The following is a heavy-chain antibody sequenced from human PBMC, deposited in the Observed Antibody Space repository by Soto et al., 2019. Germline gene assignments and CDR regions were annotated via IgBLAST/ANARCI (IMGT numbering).Heavy chain of an antibody. CDR3: ARGEVSTIYYFDY. CDR2: INHSGST. Sequence: SETLSLTCAVYGGSFSGYYWSWIRQPPGKGMEWIGEINHSGSTNYNPSLKSRVTISEDTSKNQFSLKLSSVTAADTAVYYCARGEVSTIYYFDYWGQGTLVTVSS. CDR1: GGSFSGYY. D-gene: IGHD5-12*01. J-gene: IGHJ4*02. V-gene: IGHV4-34*01.